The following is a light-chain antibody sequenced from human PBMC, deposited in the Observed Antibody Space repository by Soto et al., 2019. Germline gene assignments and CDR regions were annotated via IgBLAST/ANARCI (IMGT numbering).Light chain of an antibody. V-gene: IGKV4-1*01. J-gene: IGKJ3*01. Sequence: DIVMTQSPDSLAVSLGERATVNCKSSQSVLYNSNNKNYLAWYQQKPGQPPRLLIYWASTRESGVPDRFSGSGSGTDFTLTISSLQAEDVAVYYCQQYYSIPPTFGPGTKVDIK. CDR1: QSVLYNSNNKNY. CDR2: WAS. CDR3: QQYYSIPPT.